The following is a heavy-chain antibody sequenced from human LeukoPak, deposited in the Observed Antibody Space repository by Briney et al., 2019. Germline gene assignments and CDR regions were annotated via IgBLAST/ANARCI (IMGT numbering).Heavy chain of an antibody. J-gene: IGHJ4*02. Sequence: PSETLSLTCAVSGGSISSGGYSWSWIRQPPGKGLEWIGYIYYTGSTNYNPSLKSRVTISVDTSKKQFSLKLSSVTAADTAVYYCARQGIVGATVDYWGQGTLVTVSS. CDR1: GGSISSGGYS. CDR2: IYYTGST. V-gene: IGHV4-61*08. CDR3: ARQGIVGATVDY. D-gene: IGHD1-26*01.